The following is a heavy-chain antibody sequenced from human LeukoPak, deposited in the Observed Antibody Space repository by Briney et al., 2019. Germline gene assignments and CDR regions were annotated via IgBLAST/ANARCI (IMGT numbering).Heavy chain of an antibody. D-gene: IGHD4-17*01. J-gene: IGHJ4*01. CDR3: AGAGTGTTGPLGY. Sequence: GASVKVSCKVSGYTFTTFGINWVRQAPGQGLEWMGWISAYNGDANYAQKLQGRVTMTTDTSTSTGYMELRSLRSDDTAPSYCAGAGTGTTGPLGYWGQGTLVTVSS. CDR2: ISAYNGDA. V-gene: IGHV1-18*01. CDR1: GYTFTTFG.